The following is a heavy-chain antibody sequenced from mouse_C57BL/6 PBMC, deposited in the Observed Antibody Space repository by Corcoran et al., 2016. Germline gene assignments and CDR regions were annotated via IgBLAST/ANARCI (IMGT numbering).Heavy chain of an antibody. J-gene: IGHJ4*01. CDR2: INTYSGVP. V-gene: IGHV9-3*01. Sequence: QIQLVQSGPELKKPGETVKISCKASGYTFTTYGMSWVKQAPGKGLKWMGWINTYSGVPTYADDFKGRFAFSLETSASTAYLQINNLKNEDTATYFCAREGVYYGNVHAMDYWGQGTSVTVSS. CDR3: AREGVYYGNVHAMDY. CDR1: GYTFTTYG. D-gene: IGHD2-1*01.